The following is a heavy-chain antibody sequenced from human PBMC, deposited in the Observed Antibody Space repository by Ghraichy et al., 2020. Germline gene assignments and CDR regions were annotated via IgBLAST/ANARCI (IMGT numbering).Heavy chain of an antibody. CDR1: GDSLSSSNYY. CDR3: ARALTILGRTGYSI. D-gene: IGHD3/OR15-3a*01. Sequence: SETLSLTCTVSGDSLSSSNYYWAWIRQPPGKGLEWIGSVYHTGSTYFSPSLKSRVTISVDTSKNQFSLKVNSVTAADTAVYYCARALTILGRTGYSIWAKGTMVTVYS. CDR2: VYHTGST. J-gene: IGHJ3*02. V-gene: IGHV4-39*01.